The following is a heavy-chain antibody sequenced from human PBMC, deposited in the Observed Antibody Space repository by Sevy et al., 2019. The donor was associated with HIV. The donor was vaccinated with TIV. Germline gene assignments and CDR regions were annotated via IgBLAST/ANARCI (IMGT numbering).Heavy chain of an antibody. D-gene: IGHD3-16*02. CDR1: GYIFSSYT. CDR2: ITGSGGKT. V-gene: IGHV3-23*01. Sequence: GGSLRLSCAASGYIFSSYTMTWVRQAPGKGLEWVSGITGSGGKTYYADSVKGRFTISRDNSKSTLYLQMYNLRAEDTAVYYCAKGLRYKFYGEGKYYYYYGMDVWGQGTRVTVSS. J-gene: IGHJ6*02. CDR3: AKGLRYKFYGEGKYYYYYGMDV.